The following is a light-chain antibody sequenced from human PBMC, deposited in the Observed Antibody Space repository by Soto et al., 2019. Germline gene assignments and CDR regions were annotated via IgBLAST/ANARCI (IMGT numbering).Light chain of an antibody. V-gene: IGLV2-8*01. J-gene: IGLJ1*01. CDR3: QSYDSILTGSV. CDR1: SSDVGGYDY. Sequence: QSVLTQPPSASGSPGQSVTISCTGTSSDVGGYDYVSWYQQHPGKAPKLMIYEVTIRPSGVSDRFSGSKSGNTASLTVSGLQAEDEADYYCQSYDSILTGSVFGTGTKVTVL. CDR2: EVT.